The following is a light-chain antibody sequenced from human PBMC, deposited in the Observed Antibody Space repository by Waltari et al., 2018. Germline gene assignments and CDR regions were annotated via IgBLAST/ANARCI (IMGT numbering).Light chain of an antibody. J-gene: IGLJ3*02. Sequence: HSALTQPASVSGSPGQSITISCTGTSSDIGAYTYVAWYQQYSDTVPKLIIYEVNNRPSGVPERFSGSKSGNTASLTISRLQAEDEADYYCSSFTTASTLVFGGGTKLTVL. CDR3: SSFTTASTLV. V-gene: IGLV2-14*01. CDR1: SSDIGAYTY. CDR2: EVN.